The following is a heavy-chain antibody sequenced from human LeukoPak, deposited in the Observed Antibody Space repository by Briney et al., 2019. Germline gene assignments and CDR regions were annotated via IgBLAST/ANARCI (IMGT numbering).Heavy chain of an antibody. J-gene: IGHJ4*01. CDR3: TIGGDYSNYADY. CDR2: IATNSDGGTA. V-gene: IGHV3-15*04. Sequence: KAGGSLRLSCAASGFIFKDVWMSWVRQAPGKGLEWVGRIATNSDGGTAEYPAPVRGRFTISRDDSRSTLYLQMSSLKTEDTAFYYCTIGGDYSNYADYWGHGTLVTVSS. CDR1: GFIFKDVW. D-gene: IGHD4-11*01.